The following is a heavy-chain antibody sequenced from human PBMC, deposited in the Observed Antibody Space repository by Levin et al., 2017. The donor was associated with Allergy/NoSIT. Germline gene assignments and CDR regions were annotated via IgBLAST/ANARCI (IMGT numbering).Heavy chain of an antibody. CDR2: IYWNDDK. CDR1: GLSLTSGVG. V-gene: IGHV2-5*01. Sequence: SGPTLVKPTQTLTLTCTFSGLSLTSGVGVAWIRQPPGKALEWLALIYWNDDKLYSPSLKTRLTITKDTSKNQVFFTMTNMDPVDTATYYCAHRQVLDLYYYDTSGYYREGFDYWGQGTLVTVSS. CDR3: AHRQVLDLYYYDTSGYYREGFDY. D-gene: IGHD3-22*01. J-gene: IGHJ4*02.